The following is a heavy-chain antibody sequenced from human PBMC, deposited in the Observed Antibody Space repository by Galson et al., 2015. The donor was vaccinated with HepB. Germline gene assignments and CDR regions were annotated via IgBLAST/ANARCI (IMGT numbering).Heavy chain of an antibody. J-gene: IGHJ3*02. D-gene: IGHD2-2*01. CDR2: FDPEDGET. Sequence: FDPEDGETIYAQKFQGRVTMTEDTSTDTAYMELSSLRSEDTAVYYCAVYCSSTSCHLRRAFDIWGQGTMVTVSS. CDR3: AVYCSSTSCHLRRAFDI. V-gene: IGHV1-24*01.